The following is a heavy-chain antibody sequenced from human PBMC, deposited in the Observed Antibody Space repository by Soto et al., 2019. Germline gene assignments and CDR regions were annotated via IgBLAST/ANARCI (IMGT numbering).Heavy chain of an antibody. CDR1: GGSISSGDYS. CDR3: ARGPRSSHFDY. D-gene: IGHD3-10*01. CDR2: IYYSGST. J-gene: IGHJ4*02. V-gene: IGHV4-30-4*01. Sequence: QVQLQESGPGLVKPSQTLSLTCTVSGGSISSGDYSWSWIRQPPGKGLEWIGYIYYSGSTYYNPSRKSRVTISVDTSKNQFSLKLSSVTAADTAVYYCARGPRSSHFDYWGQGTLVTVSS.